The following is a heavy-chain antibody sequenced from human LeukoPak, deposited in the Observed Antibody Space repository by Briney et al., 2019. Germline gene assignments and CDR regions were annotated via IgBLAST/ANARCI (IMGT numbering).Heavy chain of an antibody. D-gene: IGHD4-23*01. V-gene: IGHV1-69*04. Sequence: ASVTVSCTASGGTFSSYAISWVRQAPGQGLEWMGRIIPILGIANYAQKFQGRVTITADKSTSTAYMELSSLRSEDTAVYYCATPIGGTDAFDIWGQGTMVTVSS. CDR1: GGTFSSYA. J-gene: IGHJ3*02. CDR2: IIPILGIA. CDR3: ATPIGGTDAFDI.